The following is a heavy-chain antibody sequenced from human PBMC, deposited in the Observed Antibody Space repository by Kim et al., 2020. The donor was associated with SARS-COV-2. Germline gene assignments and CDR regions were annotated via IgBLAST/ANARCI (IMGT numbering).Heavy chain of an antibody. V-gene: IGHV3-23*01. J-gene: IGHJ3*02. CDR3: AKDRGVGDGGYYLDAFDI. CDR2: ISGSGGST. D-gene: IGHD3-22*01. CDR1: GFTFSSYA. Sequence: GGSLRLSCAASGFTFSSYAMSWVRQAPGKGLEWVSAISGSGGSTYYADSVKGRFTISRDNSKNTLYLQMNSLRAEDTAVYYCAKDRGVGDGGYYLDAFDIWGQGTMVTVSS.